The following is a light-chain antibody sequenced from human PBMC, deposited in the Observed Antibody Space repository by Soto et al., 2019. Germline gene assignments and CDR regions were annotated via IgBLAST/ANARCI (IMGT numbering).Light chain of an antibody. J-gene: IGKJ1*01. CDR2: AAS. Sequence: DIQMTQSPSSLSAAVGDRVTITCRASQSISNYLNWYQQKPGKAPNLLIYAASSMQSWDPSRFSGSRYETDFTLTISSLQPDDSATYYCQQNFSHLWKFGQGTKVEV. CDR3: QQNFSHLWK. CDR1: QSISNY. V-gene: IGKV1-39*01.